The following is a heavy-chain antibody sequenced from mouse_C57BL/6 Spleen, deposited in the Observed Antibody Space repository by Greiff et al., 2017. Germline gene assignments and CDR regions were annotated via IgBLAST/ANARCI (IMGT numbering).Heavy chain of an antibody. CDR1: GYTFTSYW. CDR2: IYPGNSDT. D-gene: IGHD2-3*01. V-gene: IGHV1-5*01. CDR3: TREDGYYVYYAMDY. Sequence: EVQLQQSGTVLARPGASVKMSCKTSGYTFTSYWMHWVKQRPGQGLEWIGAIYPGNSDTSYNQKFKGKAKLTAVTSASTAYMELSSLTNEDSAVDYCTREDGYYVYYAMDYWGQGTSVTVSS. J-gene: IGHJ4*01.